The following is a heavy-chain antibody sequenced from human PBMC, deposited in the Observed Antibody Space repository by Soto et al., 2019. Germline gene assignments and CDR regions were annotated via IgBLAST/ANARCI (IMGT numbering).Heavy chain of an antibody. Sequence: PSETLSLTCTVSGGSISSGDYYWSWIRQPPGKGLEWIGYIYYGGSTYYNPSLKSRVTISVDTSKNQFSLKLSSVTAADTAVYYCASSGKTLTLDYDYVWGSYRYVPPLATTFDYWGQGTLVTVSS. J-gene: IGHJ4*02. V-gene: IGHV4-30-4*01. CDR2: IYYGGST. CDR3: ASSGKTLTLDYDYVWGSYRYVPPLATTFDY. D-gene: IGHD3-16*02. CDR1: GGSISSGDYY.